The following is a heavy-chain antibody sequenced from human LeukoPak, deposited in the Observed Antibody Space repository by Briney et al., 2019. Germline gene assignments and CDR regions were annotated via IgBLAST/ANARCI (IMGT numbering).Heavy chain of an antibody. CDR2: ISYSGST. V-gene: IGHV4-59*08. CDR3: ARHSLHSNYATGGIDY. D-gene: IGHD4-11*01. J-gene: IGHJ4*02. CDR1: GGSISSYY. Sequence: SETLSLTCTVSGGSISSYYWSWIRQPPGKGLEWIGYISYSGSTSYNSSLKSRVTISVDTSKNQFSLKLTSVTAADTAVYYWARHSLHSNYATGGIDYWGQGTLVTVSS.